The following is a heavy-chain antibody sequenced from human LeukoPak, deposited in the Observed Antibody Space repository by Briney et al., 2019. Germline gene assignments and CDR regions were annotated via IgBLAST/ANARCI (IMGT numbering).Heavy chain of an antibody. D-gene: IGHD4-11*01. Sequence: PGGSLRLSCAASGFTFSSYGMHWVRQAPGKGLEWVAFIRYDGSNKYYADSVKGRFTISRDNSKNTLYLQMNSLRAEDTAVYYCAKAFPYDYNPFDYWGQGTLVTVSS. V-gene: IGHV3-30*02. J-gene: IGHJ4*02. CDR2: IRYDGSNK. CDR1: GFTFSSYG. CDR3: AKAFPYDYNPFDY.